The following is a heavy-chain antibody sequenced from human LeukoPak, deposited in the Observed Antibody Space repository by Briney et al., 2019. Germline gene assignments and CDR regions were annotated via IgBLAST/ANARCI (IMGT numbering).Heavy chain of an antibody. V-gene: IGHV4-59*08. J-gene: IGHJ4*02. D-gene: IGHD6-19*01. Sequence: SETLSLTCTVSGGSISSYYWSWIRQPPGKGLEWIGYIYYSGSTNYNPSFKSRVTISVDTSKKQFSLKLSSVTAADTAVYYCARHASGWFFDYWGQGALVTVSS. CDR2: IYYSGST. CDR3: ARHASGWFFDY. CDR1: GGSISSYY.